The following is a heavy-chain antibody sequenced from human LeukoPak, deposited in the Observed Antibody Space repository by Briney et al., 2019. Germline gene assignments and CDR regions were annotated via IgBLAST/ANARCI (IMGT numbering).Heavy chain of an antibody. Sequence: GGSLRLSCAASGFTFSSYAMSWVRQAPGKGLEWVSAISGSGGSTYYADSVKGRFTISRDNSKNTLYLQMNSLRAEDTAVYYCARELVSSIVVVTAMGYFDYWGQGTLVTVSS. CDR3: ARELVSSIVVVTAMGYFDY. CDR2: ISGSGGST. J-gene: IGHJ4*02. D-gene: IGHD2-21*02. V-gene: IGHV3-23*01. CDR1: GFTFSSYA.